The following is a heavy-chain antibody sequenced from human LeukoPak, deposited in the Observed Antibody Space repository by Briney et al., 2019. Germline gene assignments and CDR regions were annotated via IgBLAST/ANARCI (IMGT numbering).Heavy chain of an antibody. CDR1: GITFSRYW. CDR2: IAHDGSEK. J-gene: IGHJ4*02. CDR3: ARDRYYDFWSGYTFDS. D-gene: IGHD3-3*01. Sequence: GGSLRLSCAVSGITFSRYWMSWVRQAPGKGLEWGANIAHDGSEKYYVDSVRGRFTISRDNAKNSLYLQMNRLRSEDTALYYCARDRYYDFWSGYTFDSSGQGTLVTVSS. V-gene: IGHV3-7*01.